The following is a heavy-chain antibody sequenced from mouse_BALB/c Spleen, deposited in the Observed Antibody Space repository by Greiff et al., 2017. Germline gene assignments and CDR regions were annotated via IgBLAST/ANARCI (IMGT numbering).Heavy chain of an antibody. J-gene: IGHJ2*01. V-gene: IGHV4-2*02. CDR2: INPGSSTI. CDR3: ARMAYYGNSFDY. CDR1: GFDFSRYW. Sequence: EVKLLESGGGLVQPGGSLNLSCAASGFDFSRYWMSWARQAPGKGQEWIGEINPGSSTINYTPSLKDKFIISRDNAKNTLYLQMSSLKSEDTAMYYCARMAYYGNSFDYWGQGTTLTVSS. D-gene: IGHD2-10*01.